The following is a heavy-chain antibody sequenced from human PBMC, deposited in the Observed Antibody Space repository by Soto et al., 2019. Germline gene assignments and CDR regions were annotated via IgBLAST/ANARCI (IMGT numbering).Heavy chain of an antibody. CDR2: ISYDGSNK. Sequence: PGGSLRLSCAASGFTFSSYGMHWVRQAPGKGLEWVAVISYDGSNKYYADSVKGRFTISRDNSKNTLYLQMNSLRAEDTAVYYCAKDHYYDSSGDPGYWGQGTLVTVSS. CDR1: GFTFSSYG. CDR3: AKDHYYDSSGDPGY. D-gene: IGHD3-22*01. J-gene: IGHJ4*02. V-gene: IGHV3-30*18.